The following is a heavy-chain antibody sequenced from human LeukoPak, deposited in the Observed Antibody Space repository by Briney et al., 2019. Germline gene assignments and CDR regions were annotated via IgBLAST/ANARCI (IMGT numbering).Heavy chain of an antibody. V-gene: IGHV4-59*06. CDR2: IYYSGST. Sequence: PSETLSLTCTVSGGSISSYYWSWIRQHPGKGLEWIGYIYYSGSTYYNPSLKSRVTISVDTSKNQFSLKLSSVTAADTAVYYCARLQPSRYFDWLLFDYWGQGTLVTVSS. J-gene: IGHJ4*02. CDR1: GGSISSYY. CDR3: ARLQPSRYFDWLLFDY. D-gene: IGHD3-9*01.